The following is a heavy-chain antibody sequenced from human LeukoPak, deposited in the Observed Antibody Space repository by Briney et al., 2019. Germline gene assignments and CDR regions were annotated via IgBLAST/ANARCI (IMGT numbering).Heavy chain of an antibody. Sequence: PGGSLRLSCAASGFTFSSYAMSWVRQAPGKGLEWVSAISGSGGSTYYADSVKGRFTISGDNSKNTLYLQMNSLRAEDTAVYYCARVKGSSWRATFDYWGQGTLVTVSS. J-gene: IGHJ4*02. CDR1: GFTFSSYA. CDR3: ARVKGSSWRATFDY. D-gene: IGHD6-13*01. V-gene: IGHV3-23*01. CDR2: ISGSGGST.